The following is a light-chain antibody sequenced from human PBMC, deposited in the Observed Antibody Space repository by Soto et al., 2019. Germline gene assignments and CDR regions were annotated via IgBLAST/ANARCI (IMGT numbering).Light chain of an antibody. CDR3: QQYNNWPPFT. V-gene: IGKV3-15*01. CDR2: GAS. J-gene: IGKJ3*01. CDR1: QSVSTN. Sequence: EIVMTQSPGTLSVSPGERATLSCRASQSVSTNLAWYQQTPGQGPRLLIYGASTRATGVPARFTGSGSGTDFTLTISSLQSEDFAVYYCQQYNNWPPFTFGPGTKVEIK.